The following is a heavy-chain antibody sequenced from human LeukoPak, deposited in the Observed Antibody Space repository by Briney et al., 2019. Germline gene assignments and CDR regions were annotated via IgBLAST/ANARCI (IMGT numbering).Heavy chain of an antibody. CDR2: ISGSGGST. CDR1: GFTFSSYA. Sequence: PGGSLRLSCAASGFTFSSYAMSWVRQAPGKGLEWVSAISGSGGSTYYADSVKGRFTISRDNAKNSLYLQMNSLRAEDTAVYYCARDPTYYYDSSGYYYYFDYWGQGTLVTVSS. CDR3: ARDPTYYYDSSGYYYYFDY. V-gene: IGHV3-23*01. J-gene: IGHJ4*02. D-gene: IGHD3-22*01.